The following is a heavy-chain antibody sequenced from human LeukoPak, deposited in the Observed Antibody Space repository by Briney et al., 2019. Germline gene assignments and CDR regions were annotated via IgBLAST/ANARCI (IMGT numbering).Heavy chain of an antibody. J-gene: IGHJ3*02. V-gene: IGHV5-51*01. D-gene: IGHD3-22*01. Sequence: GESLKISCKGSGYSFTSYWIGWVRQMPGKGLEWMGIIYPGDSDTRYSPSFQGQVTISADKSISTAYLQWSSLKASDTAMYYCARPMYYYDSSGALYDAFGIWGQGTMVTVSS. CDR1: GYSFTSYW. CDR3: ARPMYYYDSSGALYDAFGI. CDR2: IYPGDSDT.